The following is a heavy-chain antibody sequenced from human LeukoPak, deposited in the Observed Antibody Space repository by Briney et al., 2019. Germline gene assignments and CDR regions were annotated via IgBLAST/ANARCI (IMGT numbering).Heavy chain of an antibody. J-gene: IGHJ4*02. CDR2: IYYSGNT. CDR3: ATVYRYGSYYFDN. V-gene: IGHV4-59*01. D-gene: IGHD5-18*01. CDR1: GCSISSYY. Sequence: NPSGTLSLTCTVSGCSISSYYWSWIRQPPGKGLEWIGYIYYSGNTKHNPSLKKGVSISVETSTKQTFLKLSSVLAADTAISYCATVYRYGSYYFDNWGQGTLVTVSS.